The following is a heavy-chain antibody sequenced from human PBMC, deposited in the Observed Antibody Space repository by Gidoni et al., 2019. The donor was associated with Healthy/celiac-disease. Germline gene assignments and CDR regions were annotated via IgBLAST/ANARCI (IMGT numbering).Heavy chain of an antibody. CDR1: GFTFSSYA. CDR2: ISGSGGST. J-gene: IGHJ6*02. Sequence: EVQLVESGGGLVQPGGSLRLSCAASGFTFSSYAMSWVRQAPGKGLEWVSAISGSGGSTYYADSVKGRFTISRDNSKNTLYLQMNSLRAEDTAVYYCAKDKSGYLSGHDYYYYYGMDVWGQGTTVTVSS. CDR3: AKDKSGYLSGHDYYYYYGMDV. D-gene: IGHD3-3*01. V-gene: IGHV3-23*04.